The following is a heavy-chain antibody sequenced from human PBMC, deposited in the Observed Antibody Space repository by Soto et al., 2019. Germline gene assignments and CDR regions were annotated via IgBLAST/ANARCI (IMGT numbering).Heavy chain of an antibody. CDR2: ISGSGGST. Sequence: EVQLLESGGGLVQPGGSLRLSCAASGFTFSSYAMSWVRQAPGTGLEWVSAISGSGGSTYYADSVKGRFTISRDNSKNTLYLKMDSLRAEDTAVYYCAKDGLVAAMLLYYYYYMDVWGKGTTVTVSS. J-gene: IGHJ6*03. D-gene: IGHD2-2*01. CDR3: AKDGLVAAMLLYYYYYMDV. V-gene: IGHV3-23*01. CDR1: GFTFSSYA.